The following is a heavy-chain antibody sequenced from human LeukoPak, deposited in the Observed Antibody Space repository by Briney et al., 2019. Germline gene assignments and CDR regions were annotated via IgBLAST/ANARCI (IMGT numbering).Heavy chain of an antibody. J-gene: IGHJ4*02. V-gene: IGHV1-18*01. D-gene: IGHD2-15*01. CDR2: ISAYNGNT. Sequence: ASVKVSCKASGYTFTSYGISWVRQAPGQGLEWMGWISAYNGNTNYAQKLQGRVTMTTDTSTSTAYMELRSLRSDDTAVYYCAREFRRGSGGSCYLAVWGQGTLVTVSS. CDR1: GYTFTSYG. CDR3: AREFRRGSGGSCYLAV.